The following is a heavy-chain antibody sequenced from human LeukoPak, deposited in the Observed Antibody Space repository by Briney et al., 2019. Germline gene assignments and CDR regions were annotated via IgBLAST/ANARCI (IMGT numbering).Heavy chain of an antibody. CDR2: ISSGSDYI. J-gene: IGHJ4*02. Sequence: GGSLRLSCAAYEFMFGSFGMNWVRQAPGKGLEWVSSISSGSDYIYYSDSVKGRFTISRDNAEKSLFLQMNSLRAEDTAVYYCARGGVAPPYYFDLWGQGTPVTVSS. CDR3: ARGGVAPPYYFDL. CDR1: EFMFGSFG. V-gene: IGHV3-21*01. D-gene: IGHD2-21*01.